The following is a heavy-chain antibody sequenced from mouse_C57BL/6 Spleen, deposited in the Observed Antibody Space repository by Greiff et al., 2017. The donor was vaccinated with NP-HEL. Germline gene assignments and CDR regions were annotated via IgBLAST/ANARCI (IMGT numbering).Heavy chain of an antibody. CDR2: IDPANGNT. J-gene: IGHJ4*01. D-gene: IGHD1-1*01. CDR3: ANSYYYGSIYADYYAMDY. CDR1: GFNIKNTY. Sequence: EVQLQQSVAELVRPGASVKLSCTASGFNIKNTYMHWVKQRPEQGLEWIGRIDPANGNTKYAPKFQGKATITADTTSNTAYLQLSSLTSEDTAIYYCANSYYYGSIYADYYAMDYWGQGTSVTVSS. V-gene: IGHV14-3*01.